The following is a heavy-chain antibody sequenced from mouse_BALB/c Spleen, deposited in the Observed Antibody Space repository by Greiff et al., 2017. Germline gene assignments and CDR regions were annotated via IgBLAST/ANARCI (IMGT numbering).Heavy chain of an antibody. CDR2: INSNGGST. D-gene: IGHD2-3*01. J-gene: IGHJ3*01. CDR1: GFTFSSYG. V-gene: IGHV5-6-3*01. Sequence: EVQLVESGGGLVQPGGSLKLSCAASGFTFSSYGMSWVRQTPDKRLELVATINSNGGSTYYPDSVKGRFTISRDNAKNTLYLQMSSLKSEDTAMSYCARDSLYDGFYQCAYWGQGTLVTVSA. CDR3: ARDSLYDGFYQCAY.